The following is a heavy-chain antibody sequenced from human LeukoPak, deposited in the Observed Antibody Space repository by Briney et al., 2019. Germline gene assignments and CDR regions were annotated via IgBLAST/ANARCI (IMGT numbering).Heavy chain of an antibody. Sequence: SETLSLTCALSGGPISTYYWSWIRQPPGKGLEWIGYIYYSGSTNYNPSLKSRVTISVDTSKNQFSLKLSSVTAADTAVYHCARKGPYGDYFDYWGQGTLVAVSS. CDR2: IYYSGST. J-gene: IGHJ4*02. CDR3: ARKGPYGDYFDY. CDR1: GGPISTYY. V-gene: IGHV4-59*08. D-gene: IGHD4-17*01.